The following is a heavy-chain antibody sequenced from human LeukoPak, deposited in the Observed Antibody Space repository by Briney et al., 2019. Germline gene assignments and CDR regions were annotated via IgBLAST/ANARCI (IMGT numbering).Heavy chain of an antibody. V-gene: IGHV3-33*01. D-gene: IGHD2-15*01. CDR2: VWYDGGIK. J-gene: IGHJ6*02. Sequence: GGSLRLSCAASAFTFNTYGMNWVRQAPGKGLEWVGVVWYDGGIKYYADSVKGRFTISRDNSKNMMYLQMNSLRAEDTAVYYCARIDCSGGSCRQYYYYGMDVWGQGTTVTVSS. CDR3: ARIDCSGGSCRQYYYYGMDV. CDR1: AFTFNTYG.